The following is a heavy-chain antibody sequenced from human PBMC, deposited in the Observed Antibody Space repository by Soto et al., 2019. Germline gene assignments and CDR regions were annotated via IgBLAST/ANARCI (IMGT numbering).Heavy chain of an antibody. CDR2: VRGDGRDT. CDR3: AIDLVDGSGSCDF. CDR1: GFTFRSHW. V-gene: IGHV3-74*01. D-gene: IGHD3-10*01. Sequence: EVQLVESGGGLVQPGGSLRLSCAASGFTFRSHWMHWVRQSPGKGLVWVSRVRGDGRDTNYADFVEGRFTISRDNAKNTLYLQLNSLRAEATAVYYCAIDLVDGSGSCDFWGQGTLVTVSS. J-gene: IGHJ4*02.